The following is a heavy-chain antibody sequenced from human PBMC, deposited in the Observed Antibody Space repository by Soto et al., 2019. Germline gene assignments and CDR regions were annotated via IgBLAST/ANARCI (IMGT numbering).Heavy chain of an antibody. D-gene: IGHD3-16*02. CDR3: ARGADYVWGSYRPLYHNWFDP. CDR1: GGSFSGYY. Sequence: QVQLQQWGAGLLKPSETLSLTCAVYGGSFSGYYWSWIRQPPGKGLEWIGEINHSGSTNYNPSLKSRVTISVDTSKNQFSLKLSSVTAADTAVYYCARGADYVWGSYRPLYHNWFDPWGQGTLVTVS. J-gene: IGHJ5*02. CDR2: INHSGST. V-gene: IGHV4-34*01.